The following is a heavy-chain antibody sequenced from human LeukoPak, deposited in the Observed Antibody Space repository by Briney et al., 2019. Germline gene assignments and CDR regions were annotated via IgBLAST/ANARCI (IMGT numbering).Heavy chain of an antibody. CDR1: GYTFTSYA. J-gene: IGHJ4*02. CDR2: INAGNGNT. CDR3: AREGSGWYCDY. D-gene: IGHD6-19*01. Sequence: ASVKVSCKASGYTFTSYAMHWVRQAPGQRLEWMGWINAGNGNTKYSQKFQGRVTITRNTSASTAYMELSSLRSEDTAVYYCAREGSGWYCDYWGQGTLVTVSS. V-gene: IGHV1-3*01.